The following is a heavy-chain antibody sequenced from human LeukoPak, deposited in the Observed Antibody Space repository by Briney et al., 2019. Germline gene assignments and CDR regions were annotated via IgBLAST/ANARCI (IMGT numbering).Heavy chain of an antibody. V-gene: IGHV4-61*01. D-gene: IGHD1-1*01. CDR1: GXSVSSGRDY. CDR2: FYYSGST. J-gene: IGHJ4*02. CDR3: ARKRTGDQGYYFDY. Sequence: SETLSLTCTVSGXSVSSGRDYWSWIRQPPGRGLEWIGYFYYSGSTNYNPSLKTRATISVDTSKNQFSLKVSSVTAADTAVYYCARKRTGDQGYYFDYWGQGTLVTVSS.